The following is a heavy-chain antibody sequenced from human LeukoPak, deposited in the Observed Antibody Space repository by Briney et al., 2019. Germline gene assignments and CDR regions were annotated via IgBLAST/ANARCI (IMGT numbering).Heavy chain of an antibody. CDR1: GGSISSSSYY. CDR3: ARADRYYDFWSGFEGAFDI. Sequence: SETLSLTCTVSGGSISSSSYYWGWIRQPPGKGLEWIGSIYYSGSTYYNPSLKSRVTISVDTSKNQFSLKLSSVTAADTAVYYCARADRYYDFWSGFEGAFDIWGQGTMVTVSS. V-gene: IGHV4-39*07. CDR2: IYYSGST. J-gene: IGHJ3*02. D-gene: IGHD3-3*01.